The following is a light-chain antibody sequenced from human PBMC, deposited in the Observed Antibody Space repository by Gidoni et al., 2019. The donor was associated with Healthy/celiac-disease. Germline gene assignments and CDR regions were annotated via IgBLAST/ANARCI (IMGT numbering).Light chain of an antibody. CDR1: QSVSSSY. J-gene: IGKJ3*01. Sequence: ELVLTQSPGTLSLSPGERATLSCRASQSVSSSYLAWYQQKPGQAPRLLIYGASSRATGIPDRFSGSGSGTDFTLTISRLEPEDFAVYYCKQYGSSPLTFGPGTKVDIK. CDR2: GAS. CDR3: KQYGSSPLT. V-gene: IGKV3-20*01.